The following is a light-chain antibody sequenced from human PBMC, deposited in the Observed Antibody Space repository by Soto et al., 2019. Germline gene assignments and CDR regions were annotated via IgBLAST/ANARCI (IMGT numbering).Light chain of an antibody. CDR1: HSVFDSSYKKNL. CDR3: QQHYSTPLT. V-gene: IGKV4-1*01. Sequence: DIVMTQSPGSLAVSLGERDTINCKTTHSVFDSSYKKNLLAWYQQKLGQPPKLLFYWASTRESGVPDRFSGSGSGTDFTLTISSLQAEYMAVYYCQQHYSTPLTFGGGTKVDIK. CDR2: WAS. J-gene: IGKJ4*01.